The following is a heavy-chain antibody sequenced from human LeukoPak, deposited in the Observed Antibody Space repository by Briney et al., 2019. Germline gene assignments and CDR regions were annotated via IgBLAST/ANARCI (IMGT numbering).Heavy chain of an antibody. Sequence: SVKVSCKASGGTFSSYAISWVRQPPGQGLEWMGGIIPIFGTANYAQKFQGRVTITADESTSTAYMELSSLRFEDTAVYYCARAARAALRAFDIWAQGTMVTVSS. J-gene: IGHJ3*02. CDR1: GGTFSSYA. D-gene: IGHD6-6*01. CDR2: IIPIFGTA. V-gene: IGHV1-69*13. CDR3: ARAARAALRAFDI.